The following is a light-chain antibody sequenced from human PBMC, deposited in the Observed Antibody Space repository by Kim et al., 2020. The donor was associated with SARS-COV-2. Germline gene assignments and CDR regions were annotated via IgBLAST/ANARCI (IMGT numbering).Light chain of an antibody. CDR3: QTWGAGRGV. V-gene: IGLV4-69*01. CDR1: SGHSSYA. Sequence: ASVKLTCTLSSGHSSYAIALHQQQPEKGPRYLMTVNSEGSHTKGDGIPNRFSGSTSGAERFLTISSLQSEDESDYYCQTWGAGRGVFGGGTQLTVL. J-gene: IGLJ7*01. CDR2: VNSEGSH.